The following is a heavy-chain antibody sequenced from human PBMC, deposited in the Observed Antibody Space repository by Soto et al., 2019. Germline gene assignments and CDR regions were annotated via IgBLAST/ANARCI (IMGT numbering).Heavy chain of an antibody. V-gene: IGHV3-23*01. Sequence: VQLLESGGGLVQPGGSLRLSCAASGFTFSSYAMSWVRQAPGKGLEWVSGISGSGGSTYYADSVKGRFTISRDTSKNTLYLQMSSLRAEDTAVYYCAKDATIAARPYYFDYWGQGTLVTVSS. CDR2: ISGSGGST. CDR1: GFTFSSYA. CDR3: AKDATIAARPYYFDY. J-gene: IGHJ4*02. D-gene: IGHD6-6*01.